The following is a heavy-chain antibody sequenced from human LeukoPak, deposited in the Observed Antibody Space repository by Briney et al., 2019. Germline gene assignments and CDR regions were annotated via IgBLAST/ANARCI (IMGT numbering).Heavy chain of an antibody. V-gene: IGHV3-48*03. CDR3: ARDRRASPGYCSGGSCCESDYYFDY. CDR1: GFTFSSYE. J-gene: IGHJ4*02. CDR2: ISSSGSTI. Sequence: GGSLRLSCAASGFTFSSYEMNWVRQAPGKGLEWVSYISSSGSTIYYADSVKGRFTISRDNAKNSLYLQMNSLRAEDTAVYYCARDRRASPGYCSGGSCCESDYYFDYWGQGTLVTVSS. D-gene: IGHD2-15*01.